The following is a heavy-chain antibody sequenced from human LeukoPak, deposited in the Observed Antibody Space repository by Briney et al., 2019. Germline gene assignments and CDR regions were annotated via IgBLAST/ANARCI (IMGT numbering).Heavy chain of an antibody. CDR1: GFSVSSTY. CDR3: AKQYPVRGVIKALNY. Sequence: GGSLRLSCAASGFSVSSTYMSWVRQAPGKGLEWVAIIYSRSMYYADSVRGRFTISRDNSKNTLYLQMNSLRAEDTAVYYCAKQYPVRGVIKALNYWGQGTLVTVSS. D-gene: IGHD3-10*01. J-gene: IGHJ4*02. V-gene: IGHV3-66*04. CDR2: IYSRSM.